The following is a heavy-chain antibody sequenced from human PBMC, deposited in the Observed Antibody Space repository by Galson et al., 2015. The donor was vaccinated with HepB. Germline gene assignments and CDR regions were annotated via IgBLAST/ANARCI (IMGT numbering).Heavy chain of an antibody. CDR2: IDHSGST. J-gene: IGHJ5*02. D-gene: IGHD4-17*01. V-gene: IGHV4-34*01. CDR1: GGSFSGFSNYY. Sequence: SETLSLTCAVYGGSFSGFSNYYWTWIRRPPGKGLEWIGEIDHSGSTNYNPSLKSRVTISVDTSKNQFSLKLSSVTAADTAVYYCARGPLRAWFDPWGQGTLVIVSS. CDR3: ARGPLRAWFDP.